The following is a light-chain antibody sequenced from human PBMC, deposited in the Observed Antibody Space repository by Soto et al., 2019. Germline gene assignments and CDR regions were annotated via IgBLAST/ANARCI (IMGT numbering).Light chain of an antibody. CDR2: YDD. CDR3: AAWDDSLNGYV. J-gene: IGLJ1*01. Sequence: QSVLTQPPSVSEAPGQRVTISRSGSSSNIGNNAVNWYQQLPGKAPKLLIYYDDLLPSGVSDRFSGSKSGTSASLAISGLQSEDEADYYCAAWDDSLNGYVFGTGTKVTVL. CDR1: SSNIGNNA. V-gene: IGLV1-36*01.